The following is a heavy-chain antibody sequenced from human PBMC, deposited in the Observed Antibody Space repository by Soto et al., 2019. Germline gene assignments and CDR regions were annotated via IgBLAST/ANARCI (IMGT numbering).Heavy chain of an antibody. CDR2: IFPGDSDT. D-gene: IGHD3-3*01. CDR1: GYTFTNYW. Sequence: GESLKISCKGSGYTFTNYWIGWVRQVPGKGLEWMGIIFPGDSDTRYSRSFQGQVTFSADRSSSTAYLQWSSLKASDTAMYYCARLVDYDFWSGYSHFRGQGTMVTVSS. V-gene: IGHV5-51*01. J-gene: IGHJ3*01. CDR3: ARLVDYDFWSGYSHF.